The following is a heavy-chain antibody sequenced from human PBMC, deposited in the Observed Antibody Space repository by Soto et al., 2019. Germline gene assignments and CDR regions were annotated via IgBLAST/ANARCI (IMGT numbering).Heavy chain of an antibody. CDR1: GFTFSSYW. D-gene: IGHD6-13*01. CDR3: AIAAGTVA. Sequence: EVQLVESGGGLVQPGGSLRLSCAASGFTFSSYWMGWVRQAPGKGLVWVSRINPDGSTTFYADSVKGRFTISRDNAKNTLYLQMNGRRAEDTAVYYSAIAAGTVAWGQGTLVTVPS. J-gene: IGHJ5*02. CDR2: INPDGSTT. V-gene: IGHV3-74*01.